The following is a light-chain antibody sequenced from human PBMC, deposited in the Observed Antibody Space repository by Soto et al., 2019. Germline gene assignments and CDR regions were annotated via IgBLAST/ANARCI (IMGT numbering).Light chain of an antibody. Sequence: DIQMTQSPSTLSGSVGDRVTITCRASQTISSWLAWYQQKPGKAPKLLIYKASTLKSGVPSRLSVSGSGTEFTLTISSLQHDDFATYYCQHYNSYSEAFGQGTTVELK. J-gene: IGKJ1*01. V-gene: IGKV1-5*03. CDR3: QHYNSYSEA. CDR1: QTISSW. CDR2: KAS.